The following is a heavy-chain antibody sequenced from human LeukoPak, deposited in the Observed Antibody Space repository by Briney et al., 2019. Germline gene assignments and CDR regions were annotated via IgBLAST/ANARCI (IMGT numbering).Heavy chain of an antibody. CDR3: IRGGIQVSGIDAFDI. CDR2: IGIAGDT. D-gene: IGHD5/OR15-5a*01. CDR1: GFTFSSND. J-gene: IGHJ3*02. V-gene: IGHV3-13*01. Sequence: PGGSLRLSCAASGFTFSSNDMHWDRQAPGGGLEWVSAIGIAGDTYYPDSVKGRFTISRENAKNSMYLQMNSLKDRDTAVYYCIRGGIQVSGIDAFDIWGQGTMVTVSS.